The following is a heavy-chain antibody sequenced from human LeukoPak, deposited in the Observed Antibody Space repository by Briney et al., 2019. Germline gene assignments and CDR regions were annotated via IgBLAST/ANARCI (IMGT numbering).Heavy chain of an antibody. CDR2: IKQDGSEK. Sequence: GGSLRLSCAASGFTFSSYWMSWVPQAPGKGLEWVANIKQDGSEKYYADSVKGRFTISRDNAKNSLYLQMKSLRAEDTAVYYCARARVAAAISWFDPWGQGTLVTVSS. V-gene: IGHV3-7*04. D-gene: IGHD2-15*01. J-gene: IGHJ5*02. CDR1: GFTFSSYW. CDR3: ARARVAAAISWFDP.